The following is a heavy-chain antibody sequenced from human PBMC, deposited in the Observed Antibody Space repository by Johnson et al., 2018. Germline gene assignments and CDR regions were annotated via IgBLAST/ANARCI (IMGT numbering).Heavy chain of an antibody. CDR2: ISSSSSYI. J-gene: IGHJ6*03. V-gene: IGHV3-21*01. Sequence: VQLVQSGGGLVKPGGSLRLSCAASGFTFSSYSMNWVRQAPGKGLEWVSSISSSSSYIYYADSVKGRFTISRDNAKNSLYLQMNSLRAEDTAVYYWARGAAHYYYYYYMDVWGKGTTVTVSS. CDR1: GFTFSSYS. CDR3: ARGAAHYYYYYYMDV. D-gene: IGHD6-6*01.